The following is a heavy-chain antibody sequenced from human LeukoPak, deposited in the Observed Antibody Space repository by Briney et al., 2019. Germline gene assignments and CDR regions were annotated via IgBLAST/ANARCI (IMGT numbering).Heavy chain of an antibody. CDR2: IYHSGST. CDR3: ARAALGGSSHTLYYMDV. CDR1: GYSISSGYY. J-gene: IGHJ6*03. Sequence: SGTLSLTCSVSGYSISSGYYWGWIRQPPGKGLEWVGHIYHSGSTDYNPSLKSRVTISVDTSKNQFSLKLSSVTAADTAVYHCARAALGGSSHTLYYMDVWGKGTSVTVSS. V-gene: IGHV4-38-2*02. D-gene: IGHD6-13*01.